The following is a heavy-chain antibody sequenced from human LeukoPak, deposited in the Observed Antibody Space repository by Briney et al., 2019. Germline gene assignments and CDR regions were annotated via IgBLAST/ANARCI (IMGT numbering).Heavy chain of an antibody. CDR1: GVTLDLYA. D-gene: IGHD2-15*01. Sequence: PGRSLRLSCVASGVTLDLYAMHWVRQAPGKGLEWVSGFSLDSNRIDYADSVKGRFTISRDSAKNSLYLQMYSLRPEDTAVYYCGKDITPGGMDVWGQGTTVTVSS. J-gene: IGHJ6*02. CDR2: FSLDSNRI. V-gene: IGHV3-9*01. CDR3: GKDITPGGMDV.